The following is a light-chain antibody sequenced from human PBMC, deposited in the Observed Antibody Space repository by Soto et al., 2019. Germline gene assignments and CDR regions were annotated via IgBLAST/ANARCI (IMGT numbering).Light chain of an antibody. CDR1: RSDVGRYNL. J-gene: IGLJ1*01. CDR3: CSYAGSSTYV. V-gene: IGLV2-23*01. Sequence: QSALTQPASVSGSPEQSITISRTGTRSDVGRYNLVSWYQQHPGKAPKLMIYEGSKRPSAVSNRFSGSKSGNTASLTISGLQAEDEADYYCCSYAGSSTYVFGTGTKRPV. CDR2: EGS.